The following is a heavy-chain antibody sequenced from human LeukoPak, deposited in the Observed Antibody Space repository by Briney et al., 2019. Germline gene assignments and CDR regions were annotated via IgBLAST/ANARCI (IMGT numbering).Heavy chain of an antibody. Sequence: ASVKASCKASGYTFNDYFVHWVRQAPGQGLEWMGWINPKSGVTKYAQKFQGRVTMVRDTATSTVYMDLSSLTSDDTAVYFCARGWGSLYYFDFWGQGTLVTVSS. CDR1: GYTFNDYF. CDR2: INPKSGVT. D-gene: IGHD3-16*01. V-gene: IGHV1-2*02. CDR3: ARGWGSLYYFDF. J-gene: IGHJ4*02.